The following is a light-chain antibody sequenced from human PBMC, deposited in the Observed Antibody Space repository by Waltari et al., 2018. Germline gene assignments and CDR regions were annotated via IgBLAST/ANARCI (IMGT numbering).Light chain of an antibody. J-gene: IGLJ2*01. CDR1: SADIGINNY. CDR2: DVT. V-gene: IGLV2-14*03. Sequence: QSALTQPAAMSGSPGQSITMSCTGPSADIGINNYVPWYQHHPGEAPKLIIFDVTKRPSGISDRFSGSKSGNTASLTISGLQTEDEGHYYCSSHTTTSTLVFGGGTKLTVL. CDR3: SSHTTTSTLV.